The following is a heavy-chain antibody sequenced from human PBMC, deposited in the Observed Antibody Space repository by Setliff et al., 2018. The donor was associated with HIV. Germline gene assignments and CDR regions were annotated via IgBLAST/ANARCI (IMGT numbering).Heavy chain of an antibody. CDR1: GGSVSSDY. CDR3: ARHRDPPGTSWIFYYYYMDL. Sequence: SETLSLTCTVSGGSVSSDYYYWMWIRQPAGKKLEWIGRVYAGGSPNYNPSLKSRVTISVDTSQNQFSLRLRSATAADTAVYYCARHRDPPGTSWIFYYYYMDLWGGGTTVTVSS. V-gene: IGHV4-61*02. CDR2: VYAGGSP. J-gene: IGHJ6*03. D-gene: IGHD2-2*01.